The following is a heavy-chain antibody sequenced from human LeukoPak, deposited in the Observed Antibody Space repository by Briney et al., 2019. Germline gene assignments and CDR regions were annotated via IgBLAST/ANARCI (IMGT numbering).Heavy chain of an antibody. CDR1: GYTFTGYY. J-gene: IGHJ1*01. CDR2: INPNSGGT. CDR3: ARSGRSSSWYVPAEYFQH. D-gene: IGHD6-13*01. V-gene: IGHV1-2*04. Sequence: ASVKVSCKASGYTFTGYYMHWVRQAPGQGLEWMGWINPNSGGTNYAQKFQGWVTMTRDTSISTAYMELSRLRSDDTAVYYCARSGRSSSWYVPAEYFQHWGQGTLVTVSS.